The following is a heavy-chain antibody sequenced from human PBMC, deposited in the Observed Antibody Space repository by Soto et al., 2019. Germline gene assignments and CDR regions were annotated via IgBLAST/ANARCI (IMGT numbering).Heavy chain of an antibody. D-gene: IGHD6-13*01. CDR3: PRDAGIALTGNYYGMDV. CDR2: ISSSGSII. CDR1: RFTFSSYN. V-gene: IGHV3-48*01. Sequence: EVQLVESGGGLEQPGGSLRLSCAGSRFTFSSYNMNWVRQSPGKVLEWVSYISSSGSIIYYADSVKGRFTVSRDEAKNSLYLQMNSLRVEDTAVYYCPRDAGIALTGNYYGMDVWGQGTTVTVSS. J-gene: IGHJ6*02.